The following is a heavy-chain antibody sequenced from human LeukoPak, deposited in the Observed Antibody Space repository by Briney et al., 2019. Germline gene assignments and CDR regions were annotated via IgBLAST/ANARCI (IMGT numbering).Heavy chain of an antibody. J-gene: IGHJ4*02. CDR2: IYPGDSDT. D-gene: IGHD3-22*01. CDR3: ARRSMMNYHDSSPPPSDH. V-gene: IGHV5-51*01. Sequence: GESLKISCRGSGYSFSNYWIGWVRQMPGKGLEWMGSIYPGDSDTTYSPSFQGQVTISADKSISTAYLQWTSLTASDTAMYYCARRSMMNYHDSSPPPSDHWGQRTLVTVSS. CDR1: GYSFSNYW.